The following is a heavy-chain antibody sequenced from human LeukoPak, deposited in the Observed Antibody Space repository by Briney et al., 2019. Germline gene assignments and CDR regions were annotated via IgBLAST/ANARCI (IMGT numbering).Heavy chain of an antibody. CDR2: ISGDSTYI. J-gene: IGHJ4*02. CDR3: ARVSGRLERQSDLDY. CDR1: GFTFASYS. V-gene: IGHV3-21*01. D-gene: IGHD1-1*01. Sequence: GGSLRLSCAASGFTFASYSMNWVRQAPGKGLEWVSSISGDSTYIYNAGSVKGRFTISRDNAQASLYLQMISLRADDTTVYYCARVSGRLERQSDLDYWGKGTLVIVSS.